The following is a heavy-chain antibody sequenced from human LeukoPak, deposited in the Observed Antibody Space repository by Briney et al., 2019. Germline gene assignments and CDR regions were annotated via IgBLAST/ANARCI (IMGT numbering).Heavy chain of an antibody. D-gene: IGHD5-18*01. CDR2: IYYSGST. CDR3: ARTKRGYSYGGLDY. CDR1: GGSVSSGSYY. Sequence: PSETLSLTCTVSGGSVSSGSYYWSWIRQPPGKGLEWIGYIYYSGSTNYNPSLKSRVTISVDTSKNQFSLKLSSVTAADTAVYYCARTKRGYSYGGLDYWGQGTLVTVS. J-gene: IGHJ4*02. V-gene: IGHV4-61*01.